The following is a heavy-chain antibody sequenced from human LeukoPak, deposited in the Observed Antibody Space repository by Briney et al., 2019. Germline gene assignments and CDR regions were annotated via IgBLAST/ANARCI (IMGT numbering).Heavy chain of an antibody. CDR2: ISSGSTYM. D-gene: IGHD6-6*01. J-gene: IGHJ3*02. CDR3: GRVGGRSKAAKGDAFDI. V-gene: IGHV3-21*01. Sequence: GGALRLSCAASGFTFSSYSMNWVRQAPGKGLEWVSSISSGSTYMYYADSVKGRFTISRDNAQDSMYLQMNSLRAEDTAVYYCGRVGGRSKAAKGDAFDIWGQGTMVTVSS. CDR1: GFTFSSYS.